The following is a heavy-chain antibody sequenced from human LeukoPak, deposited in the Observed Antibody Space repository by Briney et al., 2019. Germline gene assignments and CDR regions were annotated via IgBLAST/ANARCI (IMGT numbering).Heavy chain of an antibody. CDR2: ISWDGGST. CDR3: AKERELRDEVYYYMDV. D-gene: IGHD5-24*01. J-gene: IGHJ6*03. Sequence: GGSLRLSCAASGFTFDDYAMHWVRQAPGKGLEWVSLISWDGGSTYYADSVKGRFTISRDNGKNSLYLQMNSLRAEDTALYYRAKERELRDEVYYYMDVWGKGTTVTVSS. V-gene: IGHV3-43D*03. CDR1: GFTFDDYA.